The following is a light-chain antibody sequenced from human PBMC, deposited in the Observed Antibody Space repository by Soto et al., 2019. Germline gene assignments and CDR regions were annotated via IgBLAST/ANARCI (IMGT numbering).Light chain of an antibody. Sequence: DVVMTQSPLSLPVTLGQPASISCRSSQSLVYRDGIAYLNWFHQRPGQSPRRLIYQASHRDSGXPXRXXGSGSGTDFTLKISRVEAEDVGVYSCMQGTHWPPYTFGQGTRLEIK. CDR3: MQGTHWPPYT. CDR2: QAS. V-gene: IGKV2-30*01. CDR1: QSLVYRDGIAY. J-gene: IGKJ2*01.